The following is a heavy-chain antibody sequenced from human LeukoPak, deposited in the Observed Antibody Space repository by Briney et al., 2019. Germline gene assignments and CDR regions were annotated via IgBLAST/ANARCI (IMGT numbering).Heavy chain of an antibody. CDR3: ARGLDTNDWSDAFDI. CDR1: GGSFSGHY. CDR2: MYYSGST. J-gene: IGHJ3*02. Sequence: SETLSLTCAVYGGSFSGHYWTWIRQPPGKGLEWIGYMYYSGSTYSNLSLKSRVTISVDTSKNQFSLKLSSVTAADTAVYYCARGLDTNDWSDAFDIWGQGTMVTVSS. V-gene: IGHV4-59*11. D-gene: IGHD2-21*01.